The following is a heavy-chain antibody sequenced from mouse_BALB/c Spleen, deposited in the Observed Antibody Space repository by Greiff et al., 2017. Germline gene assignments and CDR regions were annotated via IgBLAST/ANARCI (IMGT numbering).Heavy chain of an antibody. CDR2: IWGDGST. CDR1: GFSLTGYG. J-gene: IGHJ1*01. CDR3: AKGIYDGYYWYFDV. V-gene: IGHV2-6-7*01. D-gene: IGHD2-3*01. Sequence: VQLQESGPGLVAPSQSLSITCTVSGFSLTGYGVNWVRQPPGKGLEWLGMIWGDGSTDYNSALKSRLSISKDNSKSQVFLKMNSLQTDDTARYYCAKGIYDGYYWYFDVWGAGTTVTVSS.